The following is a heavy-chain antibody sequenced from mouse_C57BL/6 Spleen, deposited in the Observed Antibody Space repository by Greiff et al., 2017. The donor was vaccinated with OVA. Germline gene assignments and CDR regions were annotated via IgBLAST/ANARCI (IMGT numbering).Heavy chain of an antibody. CDR3: ARGVTFDY. CDR1: GYTFTGYY. D-gene: IGHD2-3*01. V-gene: IGHV1-26*01. Sequence: EVQLQQSGPELVKPGASVKISCKASGYTFTGYYMNWVKQSPGKSLEWIGDINPNNGGTSYNQKFKGKATLTVDKSSSTAYMELRSLTSEDSAVYYCARGVTFDYWGQGTTLTVSS. J-gene: IGHJ2*01. CDR2: INPNNGGT.